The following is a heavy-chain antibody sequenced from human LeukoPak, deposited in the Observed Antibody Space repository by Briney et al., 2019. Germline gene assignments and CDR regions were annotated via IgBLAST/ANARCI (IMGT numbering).Heavy chain of an antibody. CDR2: IYYSGST. CDR1: GGSISSYH. V-gene: IGHV4-59*12. CDR3: ARVATVDCSGGSCYSWSHYGMDV. J-gene: IGHJ6*02. Sequence: SETLSLTCTVSGGSISSYHWSWIRQPPGRGLEWIGYIYYSGSTDYNPSLKSRVTISVDTSRNQFSLKLTSLTAADTAVYYCARVATVDCSGGSCYSWSHYGMDVWGQGTTVTVSS. D-gene: IGHD2-15*01.